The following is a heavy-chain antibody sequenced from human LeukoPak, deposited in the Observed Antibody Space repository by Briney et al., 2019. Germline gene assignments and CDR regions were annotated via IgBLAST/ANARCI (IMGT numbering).Heavy chain of an antibody. CDR2: INHSGST. D-gene: IGHD5-18*01. V-gene: IGHV4-34*01. CDR1: GGSFSGYY. CDR3: ARIVIWGAPDTAMVRGYSDY. Sequence: SETLSLTCAVHGGSFSGYYWSWIRQPPGKGLEWIGEINHSGSTNYNPSLKSRVTISVDTSKNQFSLKLSSVTAADTAVYYCARIVIWGAPDTAMVRGYSDYWGQGTLVTVSS. J-gene: IGHJ4*02.